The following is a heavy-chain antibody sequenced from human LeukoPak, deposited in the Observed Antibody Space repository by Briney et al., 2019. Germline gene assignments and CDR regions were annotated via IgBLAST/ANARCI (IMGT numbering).Heavy chain of an antibody. J-gene: IGHJ4*02. Sequence: ASVKVSCKASENTFTNDINWVRQATGQGLEWMGWMNPTSGSTGYAQKFQGRVTMTTDTSTSTAYMELRSLRSDDTAVYFCARSPYTPVTTTTSSTLDYWGQGTLVTVSS. CDR3: ARSPYTPVTTTTSSTLDY. V-gene: IGHV1-8*01. D-gene: IGHD3-16*01. CDR1: ENTFTND. CDR2: MNPTSGST.